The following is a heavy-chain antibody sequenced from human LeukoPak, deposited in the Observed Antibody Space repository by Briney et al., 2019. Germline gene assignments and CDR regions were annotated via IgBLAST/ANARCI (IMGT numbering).Heavy chain of an antibody. D-gene: IGHD6-13*01. V-gene: IGHV3-23*01. Sequence: GGSLRLSCAASGFTLSSYAMSWVRQGPGKGLEWVSAISVSGNTYHADSVKGRFTISRDNSKNTLYLQMNSLRAEDTAVYYCAKHIAAAGILDYWGQGTLVTVSS. J-gene: IGHJ4*02. CDR1: GFTLSSYA. CDR3: AKHIAAAGILDY. CDR2: ISVSGNT.